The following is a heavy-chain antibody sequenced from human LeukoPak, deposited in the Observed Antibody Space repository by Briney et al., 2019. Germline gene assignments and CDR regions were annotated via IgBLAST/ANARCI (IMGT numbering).Heavy chain of an antibody. V-gene: IGHV3-30*04. Sequence: GGSLRLSCAASGFTFSSYAMHWVRQAPGKGLEWVAAISYDGSNKYYADSVKGRFTISRDNSKNTLYLQMNSLRAEDTAVYYCAREDIVATTPFDYWGQGTLVTVSS. CDR1: GFTFSSYA. J-gene: IGHJ4*02. D-gene: IGHD5-12*01. CDR3: AREDIVATTPFDY. CDR2: ISYDGSNK.